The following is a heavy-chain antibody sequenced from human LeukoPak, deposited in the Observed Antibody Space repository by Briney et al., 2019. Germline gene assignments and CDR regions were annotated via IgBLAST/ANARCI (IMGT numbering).Heavy chain of an antibody. J-gene: IGHJ4*01. V-gene: IGHV1-69*13. D-gene: IGHD3-22*01. CDR1: PGTFSSYS. CDR3: VRDVPREYYYDSSGHWDY. CDR2: IIPIFGTS. Sequence: APVKVCCEASPGTFSSYSISWVRQAPGQGREWMGRIIPIFGTSNYAQKFQGRVTITADESTSTAYMELSSLRSEDTAVYYCVRDVPREYYYDSSGHWDYWGQGTLVTVSS.